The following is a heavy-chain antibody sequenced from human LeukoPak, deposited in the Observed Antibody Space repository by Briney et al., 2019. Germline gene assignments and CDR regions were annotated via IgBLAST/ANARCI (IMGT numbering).Heavy chain of an antibody. J-gene: IGHJ6*02. CDR2: IKQDGSEK. D-gene: IGHD3-3*01. Sequence: GGSLRLSCAASGFTFSSYAMSWVRQAPGKGLEWVANIKQDGSEKYYVDSVKGRFTISRDNAKNSLYLQMNSLRAEDTAVYYCARDSRRDFWSSTYYYYYGMDVWGQGTTVTVSS. V-gene: IGHV3-7*01. CDR3: ARDSRRDFWSSTYYYYYGMDV. CDR1: GFTFSSYA.